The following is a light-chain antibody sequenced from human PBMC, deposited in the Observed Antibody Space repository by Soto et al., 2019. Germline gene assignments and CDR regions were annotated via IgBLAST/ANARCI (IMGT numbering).Light chain of an antibody. CDR1: NSDIGGYNY. J-gene: IGLJ3*02. Sequence: QSALTQPRSVSGSPGQSVTISCTGTNSDIGGYNYVSWYQQHPGKAPKVMIYDVSRRPSGVPDRFSGSESGNTASLTISGLQAEDEADYYCCSYAANYNFWVFGGGTKLTVL. V-gene: IGLV2-11*01. CDR2: DVS. CDR3: CSYAANYNFWV.